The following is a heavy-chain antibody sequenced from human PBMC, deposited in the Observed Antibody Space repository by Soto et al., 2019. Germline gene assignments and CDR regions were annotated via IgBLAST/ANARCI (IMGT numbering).Heavy chain of an antibody. CDR2: IYYSGST. Sequence: SETLSLTCTVSGGSISRGDYYWSWIRQPPGKGLEWIGYIYYSGSTYYNPSLKSRVTISVDTSKNQFSLKLSSVTAADTAVYYCARVSEDYDSSGSFDYWGQGTLVTVSS. CDR3: ARVSEDYDSSGSFDY. D-gene: IGHD3-22*01. CDR1: GGSISRGDYY. V-gene: IGHV4-30-4*01. J-gene: IGHJ4*02.